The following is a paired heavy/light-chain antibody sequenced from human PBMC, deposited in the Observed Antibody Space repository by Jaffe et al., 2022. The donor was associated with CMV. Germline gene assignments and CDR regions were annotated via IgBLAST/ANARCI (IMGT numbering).Heavy chain of an antibody. J-gene: IGHJ3*02. CDR3: ARRSQCSSIRCAGGGAFDI. D-gene: IGHD2-2*01. V-gene: IGHV1-18*01. CDR1: GYIFNTYG. CDR2: ISPYNGDT. Sequence: QVQLVQSGGEVKNPGASVKVSCKTSGYIFNTYGISWVRQAPGQGLEWMGWISPYNGDTDYAQKFQGRLTVTMDTSTTTAYMELGSLRSDDTAVYYCARRSQCSSIRCAGGGAFDIWGQGTMVTVSP.
Light chain of an antibody. CDR1: QNIRDY. CDR2: AAS. V-gene: IGKV1-39*01. Sequence: DIQMTQSPSSLSASVGDRVTITCRASQNIRDYLNWYQQKPGKAPNLLIYAASKLQAEVPSRFSGSGSGTDFTLTISSLHPEDFATYYCQQTYNTPAGPFGGGTKVEIK. J-gene: IGKJ4*01. CDR3: QQTYNTPAGP.